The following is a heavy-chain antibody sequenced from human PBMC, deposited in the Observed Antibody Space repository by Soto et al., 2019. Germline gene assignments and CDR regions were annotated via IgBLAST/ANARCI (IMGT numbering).Heavy chain of an antibody. CDR2: INPSGGST. CDR3: AIFFMVTPQPDSTVF. V-gene: IGHV1-46*03. D-gene: IGHD2-21*02. CDR1: GYTFTSYY. Sequence: ASVKVSCKASGYTFTSYYMHWVRQAPGQGLEWMGIINPSGGSTSYAQKFQGRVTMTRDTSTSTVYMELSSLRSEDTAVYYCAIFFMVTPQPDSTVFWGQGLMVT. J-gene: IGHJ3*01.